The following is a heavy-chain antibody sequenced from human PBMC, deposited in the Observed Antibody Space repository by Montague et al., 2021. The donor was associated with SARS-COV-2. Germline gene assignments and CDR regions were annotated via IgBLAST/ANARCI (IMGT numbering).Heavy chain of an antibody. V-gene: IGHV4-39*01. D-gene: IGHD4-17*01. J-gene: IGHJ4*02. CDR1: GDSIGSKGYY. CDR3: ARRTRHDYGDSHYFDY. Sequence: SETLSLTYSVSGDSIGSKGYYWDWIRQSPGKGLEWIGTIYSGGTVSYSGTTYYNPSLKSRVTISVDTSKNQFSLKLTSVTASDTAVYYCARRTRHDYGDSHYFDYWGQGALVTVSS. CDR2: IYSGGTVSYSGTT.